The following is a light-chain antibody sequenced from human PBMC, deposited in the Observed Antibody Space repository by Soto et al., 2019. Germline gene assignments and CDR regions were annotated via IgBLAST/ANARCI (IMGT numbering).Light chain of an antibody. V-gene: IGKV1-9*01. J-gene: IGKJ2*01. CDR2: AAS. CDR1: QGISSY. Sequence: DIQLTQSPSFLSASVGDRVTITCRASQGISSYLAWYQQKPGKAPKLLIYAASTLQSGVPSRFSGSGSGTEFTLTISSLQPEDFATYDCQQLNSYPGYTFGQGTKLEIK. CDR3: QQLNSYPGYT.